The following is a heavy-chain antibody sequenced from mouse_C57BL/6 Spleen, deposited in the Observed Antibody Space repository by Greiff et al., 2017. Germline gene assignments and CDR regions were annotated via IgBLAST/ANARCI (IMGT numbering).Heavy chain of an antibody. J-gene: IGHJ4*01. CDR3: ARSRSYYCGSRGYAMGY. CDR2: INPNNGGT. V-gene: IGHV1-18*01. Sequence: VQLQQSGPELVKPGASVKIPCKASGYTFTDYNMDWVKQSHGKSLEWIGDINPNNGGTIYNQKFKGKATLTVDKSSSTAYMGLRSLTSEDTAVYYCARSRSYYCGSRGYAMGYWGQGTSVTVSS. D-gene: IGHD1-1*01. CDR1: GYTFTDYN.